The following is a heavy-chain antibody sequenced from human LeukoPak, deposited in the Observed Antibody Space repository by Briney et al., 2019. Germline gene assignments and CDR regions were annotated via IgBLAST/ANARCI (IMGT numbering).Heavy chain of an antibody. V-gene: IGHV3-23*01. J-gene: IGHJ4*02. Sequence: GGCLRVSCAASGFTFSSYAMSWVREAPGKGREWVSGISGTGGSTYYAGSVKGRFTLSRHNYRHTLYLQMNSLQAQDTAVYYSAKPPGYRSSTTCPWDYWGQGTLVTVSS. D-gene: IGHD2-2*01. CDR2: ISGTGGST. CDR3: AKPPGYRSSTTCPWDY. CDR1: GFTFSSYA.